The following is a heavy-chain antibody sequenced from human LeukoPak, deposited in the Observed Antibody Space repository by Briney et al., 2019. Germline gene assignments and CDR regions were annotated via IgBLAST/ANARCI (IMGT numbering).Heavy chain of an antibody. CDR1: GGSISSYY. J-gene: IGHJ5*02. D-gene: IGHD6-13*01. Sequence: SETLSLTCTVSGGSISSYYWSWIRQPPGKGLEWIGYIYYSGSTNYNPSLKSRVTISVDTSKNQFSLKLSSVTAADTAVYYCARQGGSSSWYVETWFDPWGQGTLVTVSS. CDR2: IYYSGST. V-gene: IGHV4-59*08. CDR3: ARQGGSSSWYVETWFDP.